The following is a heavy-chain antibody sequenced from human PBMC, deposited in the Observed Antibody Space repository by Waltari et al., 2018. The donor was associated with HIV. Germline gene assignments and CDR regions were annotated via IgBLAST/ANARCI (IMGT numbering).Heavy chain of an antibody. Sequence: QVQLVQSGAEVKKPGASVKVSCRASGYTFTGYYMHWVRQTPGQGLEWMVGSNRNSGGTNYARNFQCRGTMTRDTSIKTAFMELSRLRSDDTALYYWARGSVGVDIVATTYSGLGYWGQGTLVTVSS. V-gene: IGHV1-2*02. D-gene: IGHD5-12*01. J-gene: IGHJ4*02. CDR3: ARGSVGVDIVATTYSGLGY. CDR2: SNRNSGGT. CDR1: GYTFTGYY.